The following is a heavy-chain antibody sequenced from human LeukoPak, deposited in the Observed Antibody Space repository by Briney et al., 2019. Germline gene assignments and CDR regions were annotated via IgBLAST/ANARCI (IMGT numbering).Heavy chain of an antibody. CDR2: INPSGGST. J-gene: IGHJ5*02. CDR3: ARERPNRITIFGVKNWFDP. V-gene: IGHV1-46*01. CDR1: GFTFSSYG. D-gene: IGHD3-3*01. Sequence: PGGSLRLSCAASGFTFSSYGMHWVRQAPGQGLEWMGIINPSGGSTSYAQKFQGRVTMTRDTSTSTVYMELSSLRSEDTAVYYCARERPNRITIFGVKNWFDPWGQGTLVTVSS.